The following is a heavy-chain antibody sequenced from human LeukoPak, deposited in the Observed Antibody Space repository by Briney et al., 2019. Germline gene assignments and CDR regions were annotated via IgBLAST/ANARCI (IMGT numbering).Heavy chain of an antibody. CDR3: ARHEYSGSYYGLSWFDP. CDR2: IYYSGST. CDR1: GGSISSSGYY. J-gene: IGHJ5*02. D-gene: IGHD1-26*01. V-gene: IGHV4-39*01. Sequence: SETLSLTCTVSGGSISSSGYYWGWIRQPPGKGLEWIASIYYSGSTYYNPSLKSRGTMSVGTYKNQLSLKLSSLTAADTAVYYCARHEYSGSYYGLSWFDPWGQGTLVTVSS.